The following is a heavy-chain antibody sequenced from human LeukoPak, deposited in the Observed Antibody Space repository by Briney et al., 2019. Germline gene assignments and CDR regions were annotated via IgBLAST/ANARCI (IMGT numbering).Heavy chain of an antibody. CDR1: GGSINSYY. CDR2: IYYSGST. Sequence: SETLSLTCTVSGGSINSYYWSWIRQPPGKGLEWIGEIYYSGSTDYNPSLKSRVTISVDTSKNQFSLKLSSVTAADTAVYHCARHDVGWYFDSWGQGTLVTVSS. V-gene: IGHV4-59*08. J-gene: IGHJ4*02. CDR3: ARHDVGWYFDS.